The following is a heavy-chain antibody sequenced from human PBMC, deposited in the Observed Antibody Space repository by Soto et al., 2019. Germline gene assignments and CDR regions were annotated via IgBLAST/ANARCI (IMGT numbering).Heavy chain of an antibody. CDR2: INHGGST. V-gene: IGHV4-34*01. D-gene: IGHD2-2*01. CDR3: ARGPRPAYYCYCYMDV. J-gene: IGHJ6*03. CDR1: GGSFSGYY. Sequence: SETLSLTCAVYGGSFSGYYWSWIRQPPGKGLEWIGEINHGGSTNYNPSLKSRVTISVDTSKNQFSLKLSSVTAADTAVYYCARGPRPAYYCYCYMDVWGKGTTVTVSS.